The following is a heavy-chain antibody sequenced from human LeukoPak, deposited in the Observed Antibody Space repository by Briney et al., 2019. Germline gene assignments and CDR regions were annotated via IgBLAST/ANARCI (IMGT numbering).Heavy chain of an antibody. CDR2: ISSSSSYI. J-gene: IGHJ4*02. V-gene: IGHV3-21*01. CDR3: ARKDGDQIDY. D-gene: IGHD2-2*01. CDR1: GFIFSSCS. Sequence: PGGSLRLSCAASGFIFSSCSMIWVRQAPGKGLEWVSLISSSSSYIYYADSVKGRFTISRDNAKNSLYLQMNSLRAEDTAVYYCARKDGDQIDYWGQGTLVTVSS.